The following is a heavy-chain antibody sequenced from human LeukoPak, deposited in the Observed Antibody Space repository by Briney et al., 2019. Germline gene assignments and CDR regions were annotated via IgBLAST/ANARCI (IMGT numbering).Heavy chain of an antibody. CDR2: IYYSGST. J-gene: IGHJ4*02. CDR1: GGSISSSSYY. Sequence: SGTLSLTCTVSGGSISSSSYYWGWIGQPPGKGLEWIGSIYYSGSTYYNPSLKSRVTISVDTSKNQFSLKLSSVTAADTAVYYCARDRGSSNLYDSSGYYFDYWGQGTLVTVSS. D-gene: IGHD3-22*01. CDR3: ARDRGSSNLYDSSGYYFDY. V-gene: IGHV4-39*07.